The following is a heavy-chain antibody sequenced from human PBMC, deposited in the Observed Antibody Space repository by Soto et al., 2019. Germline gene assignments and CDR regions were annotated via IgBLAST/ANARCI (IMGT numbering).Heavy chain of an antibody. D-gene: IGHD2-15*01. CDR1: GYSFTSYD. J-gene: IGHJ4*02. Sequence: ASVKVSCKASGYSFTSYDINWVRQATGQGLEWMGWMNPNSGNTGYAQKFQGRVTLTRNTSISTAYMELSSLRSEDTAVYYCGRGKLGYCSGDSCFRPFDYWGQGTLVTVS. V-gene: IGHV1-8*01. CDR3: GRGKLGYCSGDSCFRPFDY. CDR2: MNPNSGNT.